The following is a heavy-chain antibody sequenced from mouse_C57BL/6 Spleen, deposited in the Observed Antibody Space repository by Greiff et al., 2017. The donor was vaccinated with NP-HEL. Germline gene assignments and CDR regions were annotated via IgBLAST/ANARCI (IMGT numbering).Heavy chain of an antibody. CDR3: ASGRTMITAWFAY. CDR2: ISSGGSYT. D-gene: IGHD2-4*01. J-gene: IGHJ3*01. V-gene: IGHV5-6*01. Sequence: EVQGVESGGDLVKPGGSLKLSCAASGFTFSSYGMSWVRQTPDKRLEWVATISSGGSYTYYPDSVKGRFTISRDNAKNTLYLQMSSLKSEDTAMYYCASGRTMITAWFAYWGQGTLVTGSA. CDR1: GFTFSSYG.